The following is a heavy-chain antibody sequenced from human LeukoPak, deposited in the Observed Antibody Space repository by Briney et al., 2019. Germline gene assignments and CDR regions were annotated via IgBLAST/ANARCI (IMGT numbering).Heavy chain of an antibody. J-gene: IGHJ4*02. V-gene: IGHV1-2*02. Sequence: ASVKVSCKASGYSFIAYYMHWVRQAPGQGLEWMGWINPISGVTNYAQKFKGRVTMTVDTSINTAYMDINTLTSDDTAVYYCASGLRYFDLYYWGQGTLVTVSS. D-gene: IGHD3-9*01. CDR3: ASGLRYFDLYY. CDR1: GYSFIAYY. CDR2: INPISGVT.